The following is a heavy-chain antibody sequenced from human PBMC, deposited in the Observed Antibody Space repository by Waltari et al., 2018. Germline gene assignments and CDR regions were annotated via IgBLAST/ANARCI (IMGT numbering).Heavy chain of an antibody. CDR1: GYTFTGYY. CDR3: AARGPRGNDFWSGYSDY. V-gene: IGHV1-2*02. J-gene: IGHJ4*02. D-gene: IGHD3-3*01. Sequence: QVQLVQSGAAVKKPGASVKVSCKASGYTFTGYYMHWVRQAPRQGLEWMGWINPNSGGTNYAQKFQGRVTMTRDTSISTAYMELSRLRSDDTAVYYCAARGPRGNDFWSGYSDYWGQGTLVTVSS. CDR2: INPNSGGT.